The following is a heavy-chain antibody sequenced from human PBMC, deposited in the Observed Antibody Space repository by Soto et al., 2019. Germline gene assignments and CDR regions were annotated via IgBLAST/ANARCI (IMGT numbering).Heavy chain of an antibody. CDR2: IHHTGTI. CDR1: GGSFSDYY. V-gene: IGHV4-34*01. CDR3: VSFEVRATTRDY. Sequence: PSETLALTCAVYGGSFSDYYWNWIRQPPGKGLEWIGEIHHTGTINYNPSLKSRVTISVDTSNNQFSLKVNSVNAADTAVCYCVSFEVRATTRDYWGQGTLVIVSS. J-gene: IGHJ4*02. D-gene: IGHD1-1*01.